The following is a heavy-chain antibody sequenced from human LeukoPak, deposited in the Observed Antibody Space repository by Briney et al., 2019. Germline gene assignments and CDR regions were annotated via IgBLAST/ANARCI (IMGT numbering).Heavy chain of an antibody. CDR1: GYTFTSYY. J-gene: IGHJ5*02. CDR2: IYPSGGST. Sequence: ASVKVSCKASGYTFTSYYMHRVRQAPGQGLEWMGIIYPSGGSTSYAQKFQGRVTMTRDTSTSTIYMDLSNLTSEDTAVYYCARDRGYSYGTNWFDPWGQGTLVTVSS. CDR3: ARDRGYSYGTNWFDP. V-gene: IGHV1-46*01. D-gene: IGHD5-18*01.